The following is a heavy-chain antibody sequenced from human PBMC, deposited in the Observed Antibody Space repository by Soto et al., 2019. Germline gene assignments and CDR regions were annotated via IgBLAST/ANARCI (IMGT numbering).Heavy chain of an antibody. V-gene: IGHV4-34*01. D-gene: IGHD1-26*01. CDR2: INHSGST. Sequence: SETLSLTCAVYGGSFSGYYWSWIRQPPGKGLEWIGEINHSGSTNSNPSLKSRVTISVDTSKNQFSLKLSSVTAADTAVYYCARRSGSYFDYWGQGTLVTVSS. CDR3: ARRSGSYFDY. CDR1: GGSFSGYY. J-gene: IGHJ4*02.